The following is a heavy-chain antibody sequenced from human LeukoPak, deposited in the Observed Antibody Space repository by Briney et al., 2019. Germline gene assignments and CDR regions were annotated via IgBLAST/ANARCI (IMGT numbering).Heavy chain of an antibody. CDR2: INPSGGST. CDR1: GYTFTSYY. CDR3: ARGIPNLPTNIAAAGIDY. Sequence: ATVKVSCKASGYTFTSYYMHWVRQAPGQGLEWMGIINPSGGSTSYAQKFQGRVTMTRDMSTSTVYMELSSLRSEDTAVYYCARGIPNLPTNIAAAGIDYWGQGTLVTVSS. J-gene: IGHJ4*02. V-gene: IGHV1-46*01. D-gene: IGHD6-13*01.